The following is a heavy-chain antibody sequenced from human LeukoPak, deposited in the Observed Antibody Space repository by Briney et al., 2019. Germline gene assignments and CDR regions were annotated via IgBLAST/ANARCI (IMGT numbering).Heavy chain of an antibody. V-gene: IGHV3-30*18. D-gene: IGHD6-19*01. CDR2: ISYDGSNK. J-gene: IGHJ6*02. CDR3: AKVIGRSSGWYRYYYYGMDV. Sequence: PGGSLRLSCAASGFTFSSYGMHWVRQAPGKGLEWVAVISYDGSNKYYADSVKGRFTISRDNSKNTLYLQMNSLRAEDTAVYYCAKVIGRSSGWYRYYYYGMDVWGQGTTVTVSS. CDR1: GFTFSSYG.